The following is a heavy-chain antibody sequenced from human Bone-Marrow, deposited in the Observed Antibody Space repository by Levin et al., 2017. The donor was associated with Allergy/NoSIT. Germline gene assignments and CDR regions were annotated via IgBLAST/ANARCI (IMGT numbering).Heavy chain of an antibody. D-gene: IGHD6-13*01. V-gene: IGHV7-4-1*02. CDR1: GYTFTTST. Sequence: ASVKVSCKASGYTFTTSTMNWVRQAPGQGLEWMGWINTNTGNPTYAQGFTGRFVFSLDTSVSTAYLQISSLKAEDTAVYYCARETYGSIWYRPYFFDYWGQGTLVSVS. CDR3: ARETYGSIWYRPYFFDY. CDR2: INTNTGNP. J-gene: IGHJ4*02.